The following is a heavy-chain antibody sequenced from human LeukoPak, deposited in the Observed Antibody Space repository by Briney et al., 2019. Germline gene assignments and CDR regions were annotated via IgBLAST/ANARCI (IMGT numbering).Heavy chain of an antibody. Sequence: SETLSLTCTVSGGSISSGDYYWSWIRQPPGKGLEWIGYIYYSGSTYYNPSLKSRVTISVDTSKNQFSLKLSSVTAADTAVYYCAREGSSLSLAPNWYYFDYGGQGTLVTVSS. J-gene: IGHJ4*02. CDR3: AREGSSLSLAPNWYYFDY. CDR2: IYYSGST. D-gene: IGHD1-1*01. CDR1: GGSISSGDYY. V-gene: IGHV4-30-4*08.